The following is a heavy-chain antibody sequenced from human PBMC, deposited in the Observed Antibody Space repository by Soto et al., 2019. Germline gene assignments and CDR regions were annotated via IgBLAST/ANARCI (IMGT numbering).Heavy chain of an antibody. V-gene: IGHV4-39*01. J-gene: IGHJ4*02. D-gene: IGHD2-2*01. CDR1: GGSISSRSYH. CDR3: ARHPVYATGWQIDY. CDR2: IYNSGST. Sequence: TCTVSGGSISSRSYHWGWIRQPPGKGLEWIGRIYNSGSTYYNASLKSRLSISIDTSKNQFSLKLSSVTAADTAVYYCARHPVYATGWQIDYWGQGALVTVSS.